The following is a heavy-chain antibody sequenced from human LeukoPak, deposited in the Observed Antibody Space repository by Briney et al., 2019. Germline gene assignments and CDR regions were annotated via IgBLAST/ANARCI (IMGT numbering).Heavy chain of an antibody. CDR2: IYYSGST. CDR3: ARVPRVSSHRADYYYYYGMDV. Sequence: SETLSLTCTVSGGSISSGGYYWSWIRQHPGKGLEWIGYIYYSGSTYYNPSLKSRVTISVDTSKNQFSLKLSSVTAADTAVYYCARVPRVSSHRADYYYYYGMDVWGQGTTVTVSS. D-gene: IGHD1-26*01. V-gene: IGHV4-31*03. J-gene: IGHJ6*02. CDR1: GGSISSGGYY.